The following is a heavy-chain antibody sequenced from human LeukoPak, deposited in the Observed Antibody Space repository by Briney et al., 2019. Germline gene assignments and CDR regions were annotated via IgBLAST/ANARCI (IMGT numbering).Heavy chain of an antibody. CDR3: ARGVRALEQQLRFWNY. Sequence: TSETLSLTCTVSGGSISSSSYHWGWIRQPPGKGLEWIGEINHSGSTNYNPSLKSRVTISVDTSKNQFSLKLSSVTAADTAVYYCARGVRALEQQLRFWNYWGQGTLVTVSS. D-gene: IGHD6-13*01. J-gene: IGHJ4*02. CDR1: GGSISSSSYH. V-gene: IGHV4-39*07. CDR2: INHSGST.